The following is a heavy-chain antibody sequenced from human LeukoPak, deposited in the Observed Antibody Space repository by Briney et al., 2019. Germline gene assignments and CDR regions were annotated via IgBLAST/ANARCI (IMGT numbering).Heavy chain of an antibody. D-gene: IGHD2-15*01. CDR3: ARVVAPYNWFDP. V-gene: IGHV1-18*01. CDR1: GYTFTIYG. Sequence: GASVNVSCKASGYTFTIYGISWVRQAPGQGLEWMGWISAYNGNTNYAQKLQGRVTMTTDTSTSTAYMELRSLRSDDTAVYYCARVVAPYNWFDPWGQGTLVTVSS. CDR2: ISAYNGNT. J-gene: IGHJ5*02.